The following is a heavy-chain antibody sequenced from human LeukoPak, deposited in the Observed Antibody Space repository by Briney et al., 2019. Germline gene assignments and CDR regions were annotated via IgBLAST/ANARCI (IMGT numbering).Heavy chain of an antibody. CDR1: GGPISSGGYY. D-gene: IGHD6-19*01. CDR2: IYYSGST. Sequence: PSETLSLTCTVSGGPISSGGYYWSWIRQHPGKGLEWIGYIYYSGSTYYNPSLKSRVTISVDTSKNQFSLKLSSVTAADTAVYYCARWSEAAAFDYWGQGTLVTVSS. V-gene: IGHV4-31*03. J-gene: IGHJ4*02. CDR3: ARWSEAAAFDY.